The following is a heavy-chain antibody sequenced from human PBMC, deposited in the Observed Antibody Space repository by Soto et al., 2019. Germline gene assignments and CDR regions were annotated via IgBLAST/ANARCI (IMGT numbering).Heavy chain of an antibody. CDR3: ARGGGDDWSSGIGVFDF. CDR2: IYYSGTT. V-gene: IGHV4-31*03. J-gene: IGHJ4*02. CDR1: GGPISSGGYY. D-gene: IGHD2-21*02. Sequence: PSETLSLTCTVSGGPISSGGYYWSWIRQHPGKGLEWIGYIYYSGTTYYSPSLKSRVTISLDTSKNQFSLRLSSVTAADTAVYYCARGGGDDWSSGIGVFDFWGQGTPVTVSS.